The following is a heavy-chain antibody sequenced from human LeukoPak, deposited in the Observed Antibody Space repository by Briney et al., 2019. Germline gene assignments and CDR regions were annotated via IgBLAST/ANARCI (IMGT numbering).Heavy chain of an antibody. CDR2: INPSGGST. CDR1: GYTLTSYY. CDR3: ARDLVVGYYDSSGYFVY. V-gene: IGHV1-46*01. Sequence: ASVKVSCKASGYTLTSYYMHWVRQAPGQGLEWMGIINPSGGSTSYAQKFQGRVTMARDTSTSTVYMELSSLRSGDTAVYYCARDLVVGYYDSSGYFVYWGQGTLVTVSS. D-gene: IGHD3-22*01. J-gene: IGHJ4*02.